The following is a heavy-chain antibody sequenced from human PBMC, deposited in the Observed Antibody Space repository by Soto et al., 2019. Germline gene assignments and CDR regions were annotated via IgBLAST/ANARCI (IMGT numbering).Heavy chain of an antibody. CDR1: GGSISSSGYF. Sequence: QLQLQESGPGLVKPSETLSLTCTVSGGSISSSGYFWGWIRQPPGKGLEWIGSIYYSGSTYYNPSLKSRVTVSVDTSKNQFSLKLSSVTAADTAVYYCARHPSDFWFDPWGQGTLVTVSS. CDR2: IYYSGST. J-gene: IGHJ5*02. CDR3: ARHPSDFWFDP. V-gene: IGHV4-39*01. D-gene: IGHD2-21*02.